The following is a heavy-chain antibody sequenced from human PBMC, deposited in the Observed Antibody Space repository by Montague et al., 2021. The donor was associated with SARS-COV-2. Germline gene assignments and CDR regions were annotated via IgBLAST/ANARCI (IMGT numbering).Heavy chain of an antibody. CDR2: IYYSGST. V-gene: IGHV4-61*01. D-gene: IGHD3-3*01. CDR1: GGSVSSGSYY. CDR3: ARDPWRITIFGVVTRYGMGV. Sequence: SETLSLTCIVSGGSVSSGSYYWSWIRQPPGKGLEWIGYIYYSGSTNYNPSLKSRVTISVDTSKSQFSLKLSSVTAADTAVYYCARDPWRITIFGVVTRYGMGVWGQGTTVTVSS. J-gene: IGHJ6*02.